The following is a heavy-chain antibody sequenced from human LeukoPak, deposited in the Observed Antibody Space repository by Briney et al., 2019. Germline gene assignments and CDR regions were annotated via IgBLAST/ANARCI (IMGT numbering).Heavy chain of an antibody. CDR1: GGSISSGSYY. J-gene: IGHJ4*02. CDR2: FYTSGST. V-gene: IGHV4-61*02. D-gene: IGHD3-10*01. Sequence: SETLSLTCTVSGGSISSGSYYWSWIRQPAGKGLEWLGRFYTSGSTNYNPSLKSRVTISVDTSKNQFFLKLSSVTAADTAVYYCARGKLSGSYYKVPGVFDYWGQGTLVTVSS. CDR3: ARGKLSGSYYKVPGVFDY.